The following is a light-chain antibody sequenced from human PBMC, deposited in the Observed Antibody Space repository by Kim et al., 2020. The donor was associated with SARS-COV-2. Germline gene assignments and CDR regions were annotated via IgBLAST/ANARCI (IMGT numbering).Light chain of an antibody. CDR1: PSNLGTNY. CDR2: RNS. V-gene: IGLV1-47*01. J-gene: IGLJ3*02. CDR3: AAWDDSLSGWV. Sequence: GQRVTISCSGTPSNLGTNYVYWYQQLPGTAPKLLISRNSQRPSGVPDRFSGSRSDTAASLAISGLRSDDEGDYYCAAWDDSLSGWVFGRGTQLTVL.